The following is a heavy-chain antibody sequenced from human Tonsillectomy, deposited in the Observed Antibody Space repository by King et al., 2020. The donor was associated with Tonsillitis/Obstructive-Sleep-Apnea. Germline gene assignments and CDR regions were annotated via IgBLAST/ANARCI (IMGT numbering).Heavy chain of an antibody. D-gene: IGHD5-24*01. V-gene: IGHV3-53*01. CDR3: ARGRKHMATNYYFDY. CDR2: IYTGAFT. CDR1: GFTLSSNY. J-gene: IGHJ4*02. Sequence: VQLVQSGGGLIQPGGSLRLSCAASGFTLSSNYMSWVRQAPGKGLEWVSVIYTGAFTYYADSVKGRFTISRDNSKNTLCLQMNSLRAEDTAVYYCARGRKHMATNYYFDYWGQGTLVTVSS.